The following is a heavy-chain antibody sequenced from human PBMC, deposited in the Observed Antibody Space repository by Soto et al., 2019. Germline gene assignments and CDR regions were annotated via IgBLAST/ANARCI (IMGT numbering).Heavy chain of an antibody. Sequence: GGSLRLSCAASGFTFSSYSMNWVRQAPGKGLEWVSSISSSSSYIYYADSVKGRFTISRDNAKNSLYLQMNSLRAEDTAVYYCAIGGYDSSGNDAFDIWGQGTMVTVSS. J-gene: IGHJ3*02. D-gene: IGHD3-22*01. CDR2: ISSSSSYI. CDR1: GFTFSSYS. V-gene: IGHV3-21*01. CDR3: AIGGYDSSGNDAFDI.